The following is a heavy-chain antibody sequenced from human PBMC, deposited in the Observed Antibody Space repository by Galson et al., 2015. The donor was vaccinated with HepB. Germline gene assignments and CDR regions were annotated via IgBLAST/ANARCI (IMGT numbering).Heavy chain of an antibody. Sequence: ETLSLTCTVSGGSISSYYWSWIRQPPGKGLEWIGYIYYSGSTNYNPSLKSRVTISVDTSKNQFSLKLSSVTAADTAVYYCARGGEVAATGWFDPWGQGTLVTVSS. D-gene: IGHD2-15*01. J-gene: IGHJ5*02. CDR3: ARGGEVAATGWFDP. V-gene: IGHV4-59*01. CDR2: IYYSGST. CDR1: GGSISSYY.